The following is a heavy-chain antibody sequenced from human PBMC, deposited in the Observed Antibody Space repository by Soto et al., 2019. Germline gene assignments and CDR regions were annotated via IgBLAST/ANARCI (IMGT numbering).Heavy chain of an antibody. CDR1: GGTFSSYA. D-gene: IGHD4-17*01. V-gene: IGHV3-23*04. CDR3: AKHRAYGDYYFDY. J-gene: IGHJ4*02. Sequence: VQLVQSGAEVKKPGSSVKVSCKASGGTFSSYAMSWVRQAPGKGLEWVSTISGSGISTYYSNSVKGRCSISRDNSKNTLYLRMSSLRAGDTAVFYCAKHRAYGDYYFDYWGQGILVTVSS. CDR2: ISGSGIST.